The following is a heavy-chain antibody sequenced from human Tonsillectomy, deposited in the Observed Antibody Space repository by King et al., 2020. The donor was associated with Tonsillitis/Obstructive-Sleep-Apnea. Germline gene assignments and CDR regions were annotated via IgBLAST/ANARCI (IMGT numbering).Heavy chain of an antibody. J-gene: IGHJ4*02. D-gene: IGHD6-13*01. CDR2: ISGSGSTI. V-gene: IGHV3-11*01. Sequence: VQLVESGGGLVKPGGSLRLSCAASGFTFSDYYMSWIRQAPGKGLEWVAYISGSGSTIYYADSVKGRFTISRDNAKKSLYLQMTSLRAEDTAVYYCAREGRRSSSWYEGVFDYWGQGTLVTVSS. CDR3: AREGRRSSSWYEGVFDY. CDR1: GFTFSDYY.